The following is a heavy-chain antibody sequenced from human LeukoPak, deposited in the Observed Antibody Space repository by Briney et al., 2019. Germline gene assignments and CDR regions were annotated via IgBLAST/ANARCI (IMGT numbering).Heavy chain of an antibody. V-gene: IGHV3-30*04. D-gene: IGHD1-26*01. CDR3: ASSGSYRFDY. CDR1: GFIFSTYA. CDR2: ISYHGRDQ. Sequence: GGSLRLSCAASGFIFSTYAMHWVRQAPGKGLEWVAVISYHGRDQYYADSVKGRFTISRDNAKNSLYLQMSSLRDEDTAVYYCASSGSYRFDYWGQGTLVTVSS. J-gene: IGHJ4*02.